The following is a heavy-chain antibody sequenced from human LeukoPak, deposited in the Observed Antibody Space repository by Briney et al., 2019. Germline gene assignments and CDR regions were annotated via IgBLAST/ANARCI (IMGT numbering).Heavy chain of an antibody. CDR3: AKGSSNGRPYYFDF. Sequence: GGSLRLSCAASGFTFSSYWMSWVRQAPGKGLEWVSASNGYDTYYADSVKGRFTISKDNSKNTLYLQMNSLRAEDSAIYYCAKGSSNGRPYYFDFWGPGSLVTVSS. CDR1: GFTFSSYW. V-gene: IGHV3-23*01. D-gene: IGHD6-25*01. J-gene: IGHJ4*02. CDR2: SNGYDT.